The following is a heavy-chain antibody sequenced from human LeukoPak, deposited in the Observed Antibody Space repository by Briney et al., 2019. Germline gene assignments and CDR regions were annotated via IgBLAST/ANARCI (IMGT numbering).Heavy chain of an antibody. CDR3: ASRPRDAAALDY. CDR1: GFTFSSYG. CDR2: ISYDGSNK. J-gene: IGHJ4*02. Sequence: PGGSLRLSCAASGFTFSSYGMHWVRQAPGKGLEWVAVISYDGSNKYYADSVKGRFTISRDNSKNTLNLQMNSLRAEDTAVYYCASRPRDAAALDYWGQGTLVTVSS. V-gene: IGHV3-30*03. D-gene: IGHD6-13*01.